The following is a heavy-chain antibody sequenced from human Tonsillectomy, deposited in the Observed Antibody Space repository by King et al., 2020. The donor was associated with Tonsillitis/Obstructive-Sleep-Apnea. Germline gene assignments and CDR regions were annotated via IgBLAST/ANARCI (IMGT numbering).Heavy chain of an antibody. CDR2: ISYNGSNK. CDR1: GFTFSDYT. D-gene: IGHD6-13*01. CDR3: ARVGFDSSRYYYNTSIDAFDI. V-gene: IGHV3-30*04. J-gene: IGHJ3*02. Sequence: VQLVESGGGVVQPGRSLRLSCAASGFTFSDYTMHWVRQAPGKGLEWVAVISYNGSNKYYADSVKGRFTISRDNSKNTLYLQMNSLRAEDTAVYYCARVGFDSSRYYYNTSIDAFDIWGQGTMVTVSS.